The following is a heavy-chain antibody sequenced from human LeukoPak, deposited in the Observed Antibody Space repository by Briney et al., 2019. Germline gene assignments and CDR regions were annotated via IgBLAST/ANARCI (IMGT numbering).Heavy chain of an antibody. CDR3: AKARGLIGGAFDI. V-gene: IGHV3-43*01. D-gene: IGHD3-22*01. J-gene: IGHJ3*02. Sequence: GGSLRLSCAASGFTFDDYIMHWVRQAPGKGLEWVSPISWDGDTTYYADSVKGRFTSSRDNSKNSLFLQMNSLRTEDTALYYCAKARGLIGGAFDIWGQGTMVTVSS. CDR2: ISWDGDTT. CDR1: GFTFDDYI.